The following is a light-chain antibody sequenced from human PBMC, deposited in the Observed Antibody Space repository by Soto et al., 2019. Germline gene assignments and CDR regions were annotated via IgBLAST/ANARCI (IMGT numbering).Light chain of an antibody. V-gene: IGKV1-5*03. CDR2: KAS. Sequence: DIQMTQSPSTLSASVGDRVTITCRASQSTSRWLAWYQQKPGKAPKLLIYKASILESGVPSRFSGSGSGTESSLTISSLQPDDFAAYYCQQYNSYSLCTFGQGTKLEIK. J-gene: IGKJ2*02. CDR1: QSTSRW. CDR3: QQYNSYSLCT.